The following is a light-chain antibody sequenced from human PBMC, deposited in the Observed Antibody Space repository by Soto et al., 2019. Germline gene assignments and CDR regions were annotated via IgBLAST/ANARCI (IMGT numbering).Light chain of an antibody. CDR2: AAS. V-gene: IGKV1-39*01. J-gene: IGKJ2*01. Sequence: DIQMTQSPSSLSASVGDRVTITCRTSQSITSYVNWFQQKPGKAPKLLISAASSLQSGVPSRFSGRGSGTDLTLTISSLQPEDFASYFCQESNSLPYTFGRGTKREI. CDR3: QESNSLPYT. CDR1: QSITSY.